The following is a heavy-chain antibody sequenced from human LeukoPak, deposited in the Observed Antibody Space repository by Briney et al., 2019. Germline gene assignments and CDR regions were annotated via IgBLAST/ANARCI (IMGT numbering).Heavy chain of an antibody. CDR1: GGSFSGYY. D-gene: IGHD6-13*01. J-gene: IGHJ6*03. V-gene: IGHV4-34*01. Sequence: SETLSLTCAVYGGSFSGYYWSWIRQPPGKGLEWIGEINHSGSTNYNPSLKSRVTISVDTSKNQFSLKLSSVTAADTAVYYCARDQSRGIAAAGDYYYYMDVWGKGTTVTISS. CDR2: INHSGST. CDR3: ARDQSRGIAAAGDYYYYMDV.